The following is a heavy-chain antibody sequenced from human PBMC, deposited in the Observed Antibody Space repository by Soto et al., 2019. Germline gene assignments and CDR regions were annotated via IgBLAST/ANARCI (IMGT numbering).Heavy chain of an antibody. CDR3: AKEGVGLYFDY. J-gene: IGHJ4*02. CDR1: GFTFSSYG. V-gene: IGHV3-30*18. Sequence: QVQLVESGGGVVQPGRSLRLSCAASGFTFSSYGMHWVRQAPGKGLEWVAVISYDGSNKYYADSVKGRFTISRDNSKNTLYLQMNSLRAEDTAVYCCAKEGVGLYFDYWGQGTLVTV. CDR2: ISYDGSNK. D-gene: IGHD1-26*01.